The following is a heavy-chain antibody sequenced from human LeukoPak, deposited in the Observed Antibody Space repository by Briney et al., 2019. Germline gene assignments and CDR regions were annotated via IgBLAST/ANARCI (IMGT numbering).Heavy chain of an antibody. J-gene: IGHJ4*02. CDR2: IRSKAYGGTT. CDR1: GFTFGDYA. D-gene: IGHD6-19*01. Sequence: GSLRLSCTASGFTFGDYAMSWFRQAPGKGLEWVGFIRSKAYGGTTEYAASVKGRFTISRDDSKSIAYLQMNSLKTEDTAVYYCTRKIAVAGTDYYFDYWGQGTLVTVSS. V-gene: IGHV3-49*03. CDR3: TRKIAVAGTDYYFDY.